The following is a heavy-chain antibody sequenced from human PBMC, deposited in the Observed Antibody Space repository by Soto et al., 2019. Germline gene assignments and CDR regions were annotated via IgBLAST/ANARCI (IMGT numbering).Heavy chain of an antibody. CDR3: AKDMDAFVYGSGSYYNRGFDY. CDR1: GFTFDDYA. CDR2: ISWNSGSI. V-gene: IGHV3-9*01. D-gene: IGHD3-10*01. J-gene: IGHJ4*02. Sequence: EVQLVESGGGLVQPGRSLRLSCAASGFTFDDYAMHWVRQAPGKGLEWVSGISWNSGSIGYADSVKGRFTISRDNAKNSLYLQMNSLRAEDTALYYCAKDMDAFVYGSGSYYNRGFDYWGQGTLVTVSS.